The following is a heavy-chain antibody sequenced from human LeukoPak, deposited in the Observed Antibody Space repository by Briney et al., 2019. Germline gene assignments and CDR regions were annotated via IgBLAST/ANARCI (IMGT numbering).Heavy chain of an antibody. CDR2: ITPSGGST. Sequence: GASVKVSCKASGYTFTNYYMHWVRQAPGQGLEWLGLITPSGGSTWYAQKFQGRVTMTTDTSTSTAYMELRSLRSDDTAVYYCARTSHYVDIAATIPYGIYYFDYWGQGTLVTVSS. J-gene: IGHJ4*02. CDR3: ARTSHYVDIAATIPYGIYYFDY. D-gene: IGHD5-12*01. V-gene: IGHV1-46*01. CDR1: GYTFTNYY.